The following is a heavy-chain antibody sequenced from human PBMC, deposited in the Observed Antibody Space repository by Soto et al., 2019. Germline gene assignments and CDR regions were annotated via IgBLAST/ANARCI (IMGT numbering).Heavy chain of an antibody. D-gene: IGHD3-22*01. V-gene: IGHV1-69*01. CDR2: IIPMLGIA. J-gene: IGHJ6*02. CDR1: GGSFSDYA. CDR3: ARDGDYYDSSGFQRDYHYYGMDV. Sequence: QVQLVQSGAEVMKPGSSVNVSCQASGGSFSDYAISWVRQAPGQGLEWMGGIIPMLGIADNAQKFQGRVIITADEYTSTVYMELSSLRSEDTAVYYCARDGDYYDSSGFQRDYHYYGMDVWGQGTTVTVAS.